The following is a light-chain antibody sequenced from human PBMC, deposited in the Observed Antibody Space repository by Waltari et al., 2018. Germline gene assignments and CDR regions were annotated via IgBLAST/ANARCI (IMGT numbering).Light chain of an antibody. V-gene: IGKV1-39*01. CDR3: QQSYSTPST. CDR1: QSISSY. J-gene: IGKJ2*01. Sequence: DIQMTQSPYSLSASVGDRVTITCRASQSISSYLNWYQQKPGKAPKLLIYAASSLQSGVPSRFSGSGSGTDFTLTISSLQPEDFATYYCQQSYSTPSTFGQGTKLEIK. CDR2: AAS.